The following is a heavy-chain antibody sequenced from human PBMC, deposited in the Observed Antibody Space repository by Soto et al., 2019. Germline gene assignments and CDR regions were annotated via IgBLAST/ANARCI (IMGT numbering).Heavy chain of an antibody. CDR1: GFTFSSYG. D-gene: IGHD3-9*01. Sequence: GGSLRLSCAASGFTFSSYGMHWVRQAPGKGLEWVAVISYDGSNKYYADSVKGRFTISRDNSTNTLYLQMNSLRAEDTAVYYCAKDYDILTGYQDYWGQGTLVTVSS. V-gene: IGHV3-30*18. CDR3: AKDYDILTGYQDY. J-gene: IGHJ4*02. CDR2: ISYDGSNK.